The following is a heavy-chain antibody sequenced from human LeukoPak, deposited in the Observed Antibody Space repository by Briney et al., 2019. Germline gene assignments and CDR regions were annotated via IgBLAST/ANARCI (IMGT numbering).Heavy chain of an antibody. J-gene: IGHJ4*02. CDR2: ISSTSSYI. Sequence: GGSLRLSCAASGFTFSTYTMNWVRQAPGKGLEWVSSISSTSSYIYYADSVKGRFTISRDNAKNLLYLQMNSLRAEDTAVYYCARDAFNTAMENFDYWGQGTLVTVSS. CDR1: GFTFSTYT. V-gene: IGHV3-21*01. D-gene: IGHD5-18*01. CDR3: ARDAFNTAMENFDY.